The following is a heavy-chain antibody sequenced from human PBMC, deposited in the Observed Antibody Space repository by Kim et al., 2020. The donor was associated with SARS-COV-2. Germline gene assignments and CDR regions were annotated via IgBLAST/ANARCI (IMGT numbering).Heavy chain of an antibody. CDR2: IWYDGSNK. Sequence: GGSLRLSCAASGFTFSSYAMHWVRQAPGKGLEWVAVIWYDGSNKYYADSVKGRFTISRDNSKNTLYLQMNSLRAEDTAVYYCAKQYYYDSSGYYDYWGQGTLVTVSS. CDR1: GFTFSSYA. CDR3: AKQYYYDSSGYYDY. D-gene: IGHD3-22*01. J-gene: IGHJ4*02. V-gene: IGHV3-33*06.